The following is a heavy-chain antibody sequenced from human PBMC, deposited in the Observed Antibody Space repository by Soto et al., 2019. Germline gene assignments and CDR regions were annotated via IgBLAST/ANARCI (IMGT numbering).Heavy chain of an antibody. CDR1: GYTFTSYA. J-gene: IGHJ3*02. D-gene: IGHD3-16*01. V-gene: IGHV1-3*01. CDR2: INAGNGHT. Sequence: ASVKVSCKASGYTFTSYAIHWVRQAPGQRLEWMGWINAGNGHTQYSQRFQGRVTITRDTSANIAYMEVSSLRSEDTALYYCAREQSGEIMTMTDAFDIWGQGTMVTV. CDR3: AREQSGEIMTMTDAFDI.